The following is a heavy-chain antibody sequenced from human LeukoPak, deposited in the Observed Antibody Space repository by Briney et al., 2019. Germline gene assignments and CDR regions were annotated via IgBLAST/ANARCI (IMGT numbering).Heavy chain of an antibody. D-gene: IGHD6-13*01. CDR1: GFTFSSYA. CDR2: ISGSGGST. Sequence: GGSLRLSCAASGFTFSSYAMSWVRQAPGKGLEWVSGISGSGGSTYYADSVKGRFTISRDNSKNTLYLQMNSLRAEDTAVYYCAKVLTWNSSSWYFDYWGQGTLVTVSS. CDR3: AKVLTWNSSSWYFDY. V-gene: IGHV3-23*01. J-gene: IGHJ4*02.